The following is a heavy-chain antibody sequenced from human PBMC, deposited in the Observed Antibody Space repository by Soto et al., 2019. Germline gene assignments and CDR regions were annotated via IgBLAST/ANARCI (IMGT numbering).Heavy chain of an antibody. CDR3: ARDKIAAAGSLYYYYYGMDV. Sequence: PGGSLRLSCAASGFTFSSYEMNWVRQAPGKGLEWVSYISSSGSTIYYADSVKGRFTISRDNAKNSLYLQMNSLRAEDTAVYYCARDKIAAAGSLYYYYYGMDVWGQGTTVTVSS. CDR1: GFTFSSYE. V-gene: IGHV3-48*03. J-gene: IGHJ6*02. CDR2: ISSSGSTI. D-gene: IGHD6-13*01.